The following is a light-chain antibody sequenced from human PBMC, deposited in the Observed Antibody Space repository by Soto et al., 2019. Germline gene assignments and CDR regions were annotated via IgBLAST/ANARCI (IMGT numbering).Light chain of an antibody. V-gene: IGKV3-20*01. CDR3: QQYGSSPRT. J-gene: IGKJ1*01. CDR1: QSVSSNF. Sequence: EIGLTQSPGTLSLSPGERATLSCRASQSVSSNFLAWYQQKPGQAPRLLIYGASNRATGFPDRFSGSGSGTDFTLTITRLEPEDFAVYFCQQYGSSPRTFGPGNKVEIK. CDR2: GAS.